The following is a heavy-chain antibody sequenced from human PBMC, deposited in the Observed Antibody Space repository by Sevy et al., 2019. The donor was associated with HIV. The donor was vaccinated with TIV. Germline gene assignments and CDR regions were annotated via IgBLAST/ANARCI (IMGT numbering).Heavy chain of an antibody. CDR2: ISDDSRYI. D-gene: IGHD3-3*01. J-gene: IGHJ4*02. V-gene: IGHV3-21*01. CDR3: ARDFTIFGVVSGIDY. CDR1: GFTFRSYS. Sequence: GGSLRLSCAASGFTFRSYSMNWVRQAPGKGLEWLSYISDDSRYIYYSDSVKGRFTISRANAKGSLYLQMNSLRVEDTAIYYCARDFTIFGVVSGIDYWGQGNLVTVSS.